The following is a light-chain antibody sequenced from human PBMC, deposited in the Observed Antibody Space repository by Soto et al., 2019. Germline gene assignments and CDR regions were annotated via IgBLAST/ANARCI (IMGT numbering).Light chain of an antibody. V-gene: IGKV3-20*01. CDR1: QSVSSSY. J-gene: IGKJ1*01. Sequence: EIVLTQSPGTLSLSPGERATLSCRASQSVSSSYLACYQQKPGQAPRLLIYGASSRATGIPDRFSGSGSGTEFTLTISSLQSEDFAVYYCQQYNNWPRTFGQGTKV. CDR2: GAS. CDR3: QQYNNWPRT.